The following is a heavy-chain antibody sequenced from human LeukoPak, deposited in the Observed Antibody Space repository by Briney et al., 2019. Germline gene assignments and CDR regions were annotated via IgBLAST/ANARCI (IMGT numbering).Heavy chain of an antibody. J-gene: IGHJ4*02. CDR2: IYYSGST. CDR1: GGSISSGGYY. V-gene: IGHV4-31*03. CDR3: ARGVNGAVADSFDY. Sequence: SETLSLTCTVSGGSISSGGYYWSWICQHPGKGLEWIGYIYYSGSTYYNPSLKSRVTISVDTSKNQFSLKLSSVTAADTAVYYCARGVNGAVADSFDYWGQGTLVTVSS. D-gene: IGHD6-19*01.